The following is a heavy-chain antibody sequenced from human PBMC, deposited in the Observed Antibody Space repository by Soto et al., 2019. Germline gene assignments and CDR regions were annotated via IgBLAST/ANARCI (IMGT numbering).Heavy chain of an antibody. CDR1: GGTFSSYT. CDR3: XRXXXXXAXHARDY. CDR2: IIPILGIA. V-gene: IGHV1-69*08. J-gene: IGHJ4*02. Sequence: QVQLVQSGAEVKKPGSSVKVSCKASGGTFSSYTISWVRQAPGQGLEWMGRIIPILGIANYAQKFQGRVTITADKSTSTAYMELSSLRSEDTAVYYXXRXXXXXAXHARDYWGQGTLVTVSS.